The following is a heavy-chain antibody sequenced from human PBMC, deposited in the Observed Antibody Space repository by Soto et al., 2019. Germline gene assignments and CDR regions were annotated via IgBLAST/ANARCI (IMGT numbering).Heavy chain of an antibody. J-gene: IGHJ5*02. CDR2: IIPIFGTA. V-gene: IGHV1-69*13. CDR3: ARARGIAASSAFDP. CDR1: GGTFSSYA. Sequence: GASVKVSCKASGGTFSSYAISWVRQAPGQGLEWMGGIIPIFGTANYAQKFQGRATITADESTSTAYMELSSLRSEDTAVYYCARARGIAASSAFDPWGQGTLVTVSS. D-gene: IGHD6-13*01.